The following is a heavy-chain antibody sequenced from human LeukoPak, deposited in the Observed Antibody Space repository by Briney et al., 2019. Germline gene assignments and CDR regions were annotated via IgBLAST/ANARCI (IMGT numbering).Heavy chain of an antibody. CDR2: ISAYDGNT. D-gene: IGHD2-2*01. CDR3: AGDLAVVPAAPSFYYYYMDV. CDR1: GYTFTSYV. Sequence: ASLRVSCKASGYTFTSYVISWVRQAPGQGLEWMGWISAYDGNTNYAEKLQGRVTMTTDTSASTAYMELRSLRSDDTAVYYCAGDLAVVPAAPSFYYYYMDVWGKGTTVTVSS. J-gene: IGHJ6*03. V-gene: IGHV1-18*01.